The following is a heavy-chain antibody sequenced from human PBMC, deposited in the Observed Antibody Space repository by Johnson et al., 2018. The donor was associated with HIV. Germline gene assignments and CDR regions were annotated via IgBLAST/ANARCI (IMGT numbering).Heavy chain of an antibody. J-gene: IGHJ3*02. CDR1: GFTFSSYW. CDR3: ARGSQEMVTIWNAFDI. CDR2: ISYDGSNK. V-gene: IGHV3-30*03. D-gene: IGHD5-24*01. Sequence: QVQLVESGGGLVQPGGSLRLSCAASGFTFSSYWMHWVRQAPGKGLEWVAVISYDGSNKYYADSVTGRFTVSRDNSKNTLYLQMNSLRGEDTAVYYCARGSQEMVTIWNAFDIWGQGTMVTVSS.